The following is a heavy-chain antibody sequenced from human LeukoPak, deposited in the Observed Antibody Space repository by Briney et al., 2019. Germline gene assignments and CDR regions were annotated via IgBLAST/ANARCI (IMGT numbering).Heavy chain of an antibody. V-gene: IGHV4-34*01. CDR3: ARAVRFLEWLLEVGGGFDP. CDR1: GGSFGGYY. CDR2: VNDSGIT. J-gene: IGHJ5*02. D-gene: IGHD3-3*01. Sequence: SETLSLTCAVYGGSFGGYYWSWIRQPPGKGLEWIGDVNDSGITNYIPSLKSRVTISVDTSKKQFSLKLSSVSAADTAVYYCARAVRFLEWLLEVGGGFDPWGQGTLVTVSS.